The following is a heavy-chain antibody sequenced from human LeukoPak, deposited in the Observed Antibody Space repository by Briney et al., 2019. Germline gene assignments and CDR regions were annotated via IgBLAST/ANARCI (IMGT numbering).Heavy chain of an antibody. J-gene: IGHJ5*02. Sequence: GGSLRLSCAASGITFSTYAMTWVRQAPGKGLEGVSSINYSGSGTLYADSVKGRFTISRDNSKDTLYLQMNSLRVEDTAVYYCAEEEYDSGWYKWFGPWGQGTLVTVSS. CDR2: INYSGSGT. V-gene: IGHV3-23*01. D-gene: IGHD6-19*01. CDR3: AEEEYDSGWYKWFGP. CDR1: GITFSTYA.